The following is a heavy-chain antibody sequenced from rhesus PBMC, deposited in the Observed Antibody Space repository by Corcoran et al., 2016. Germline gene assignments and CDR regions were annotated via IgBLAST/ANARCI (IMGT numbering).Heavy chain of an antibody. CDR3: ARDGTNNRFGV. CDR2: SSQDGTNT. J-gene: IGHJ5-1*01. D-gene: IGHD1-44*01. CDR1: GFTYSDYY. Sequence: EVQLVESGGGLAKPGGSLRLSCAASGFTYSDYYMDWVREAPGKGLEWVAPSSQDGTNTWYADSGKGRVTISRQNAKNTLYLQMNSLRPEDKAVYYCARDGTNNRFGVWGAGVLVTVSS. V-gene: IGHV3-178*01.